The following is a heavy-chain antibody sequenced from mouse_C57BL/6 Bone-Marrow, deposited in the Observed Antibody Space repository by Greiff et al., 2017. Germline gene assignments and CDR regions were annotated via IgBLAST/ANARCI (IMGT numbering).Heavy chain of an antibody. D-gene: IGHD2-3*01. CDR1: GYTFTSYG. CDR3: ARRDLYDGYPYYFDY. V-gene: IGHV1-81*01. CDR2: IYPRSGNT. J-gene: IGHJ2*01. Sequence: QVQLKQSGAELARPGASVKLSCKASGYTFTSYGISWVKQRTGQGLEWIGEIYPRSGNTSYNEKFKGKATLTAHKSSSTAYMELRSLTSEDSAVYFGARRDLYDGYPYYFDYWGQGTTLTVSS.